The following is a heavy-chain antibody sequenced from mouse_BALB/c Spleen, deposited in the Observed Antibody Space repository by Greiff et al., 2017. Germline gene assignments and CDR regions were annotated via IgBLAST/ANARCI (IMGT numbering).Heavy chain of an antibody. CDR2: IYPGSGNT. V-gene: IGHV1-77*01. Sequence: QVQLKQSGAELARPGASVKLSCKASGYTFTDYYINWVKQRTGQGLEWIGEIYPGSGNTYYNEKFKGKATLTADKSSSTAYMQLSSLTSEDSAVYFCARSMGGYGNPAWFAYWGQGTLVTVSA. CDR3: ARSMGGYGNPAWFAY. J-gene: IGHJ3*01. D-gene: IGHD2-10*02. CDR1: GYTFTDYY.